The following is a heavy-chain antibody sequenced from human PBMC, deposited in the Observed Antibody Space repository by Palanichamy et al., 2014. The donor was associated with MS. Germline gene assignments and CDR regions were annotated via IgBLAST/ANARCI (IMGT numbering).Heavy chain of an antibody. J-gene: IGHJ4*02. CDR1: GYTFTNYG. CDR3: ARTPYCTTTRCSVVLLEY. Sequence: QVQLVQSGAEVKKPGASVKVSCKTSGYTFTNYGISWVRQAPEQGLEWMGWISGYNGNTNYAQNLQDRVTMTTDTSTSTAYMELRSLRSDDTAVYYCARTPYCTTTRCSVVLLEYWGQGTLVTVSS. V-gene: IGHV1-18*01. CDR2: ISGYNGNT. D-gene: IGHD2-2*01.